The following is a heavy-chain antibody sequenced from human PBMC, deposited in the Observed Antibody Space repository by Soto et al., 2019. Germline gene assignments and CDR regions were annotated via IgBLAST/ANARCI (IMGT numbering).Heavy chain of an antibody. V-gene: IGHV1-3*01. D-gene: IGHD3-3*01. CDR3: AREPEDGVPGDY. J-gene: IGHJ4*02. CDR1: GCTFTSHT. Sequence: QVQLVQSGAEVKEPGASVRVSCKASGCTFTSHTLHWARQAPGQGLEWMGWIIVSNGSPRYAPQFQGRVTFGRDTSATTAYMELSSLTSEDTAVYYCAREPEDGVPGDYWGQGTLVVVSS. CDR2: IIVSNGSP.